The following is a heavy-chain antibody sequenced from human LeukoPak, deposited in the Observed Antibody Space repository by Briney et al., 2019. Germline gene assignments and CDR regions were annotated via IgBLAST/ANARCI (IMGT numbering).Heavy chain of an antibody. D-gene: IGHD6-19*01. V-gene: IGHV4-59*01. Sequence: PSETLSLTCTVSGASIRSYYWSWIRQPPGKGLEWIGCMYNSGSTNYNPSLKSRVTTSVDTSKNQLSLKLSSVTAADTAVYYCARGGSGFDYWGQGTLVTVSS. CDR3: ARGGSGFDY. CDR2: MYNSGST. CDR1: GASIRSYY. J-gene: IGHJ4*02.